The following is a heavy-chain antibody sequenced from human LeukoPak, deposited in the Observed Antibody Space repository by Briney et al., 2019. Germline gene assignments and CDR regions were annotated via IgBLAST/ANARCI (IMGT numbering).Heavy chain of an antibody. Sequence: GASVTVSCTASGGTFSSYAISWVRQAPGQGLEWMGRIIPILGIANYAQKFQGRVTITADKSTSTAYMELSSLRSEDTAVYYCARERCSSTSCYIGINWFDPWGQGTLVTVSS. J-gene: IGHJ5*02. CDR3: ARERCSSTSCYIGINWFDP. D-gene: IGHD2-2*02. CDR2: IIPILGIA. CDR1: GGTFSSYA. V-gene: IGHV1-69*04.